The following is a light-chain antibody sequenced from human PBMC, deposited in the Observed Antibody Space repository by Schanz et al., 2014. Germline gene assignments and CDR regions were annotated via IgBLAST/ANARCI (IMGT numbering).Light chain of an antibody. Sequence: DIQMTQSPSSLSASVGDRVTITCRANQGISNYLAWYQQKPGKIPKLLIYGASTLQSGVPSRFSGSGSGTDFTLTISSLQPDDFATYYCQQYNSYPWTFGQGTKVEVK. V-gene: IGKV1-27*01. CDR1: QGISNY. CDR3: QQYNSYPWT. J-gene: IGKJ1*01. CDR2: GAS.